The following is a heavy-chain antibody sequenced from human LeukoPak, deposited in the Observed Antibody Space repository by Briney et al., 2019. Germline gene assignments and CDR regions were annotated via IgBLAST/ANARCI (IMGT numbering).Heavy chain of an antibody. CDR1: GFTVSSNY. CDR2: IYSGGST. V-gene: IGHV3-66*01. J-gene: IGHJ3*02. D-gene: IGHD3-3*01. Sequence: PGGSLRLSCAASGFTVSSNYMSWVRQAPGKGLEWVSVIYSGGSTYYADSVKGRFTISRDNSKNTLYLQMNSLRAEDTAVYYCAKESTIFGVVSDAFDIWGQGTMVTVSS. CDR3: AKESTIFGVVSDAFDI.